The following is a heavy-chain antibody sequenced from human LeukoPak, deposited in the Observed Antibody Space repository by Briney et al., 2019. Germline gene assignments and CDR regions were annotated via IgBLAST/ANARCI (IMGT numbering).Heavy chain of an antibody. J-gene: IGHJ4*02. CDR1: GDSTSNYY. CDR3: AGGDAGSWYRFFDY. D-gene: IGHD6-13*01. V-gene: IGHV4-4*07. CDR2: IYTSGST. Sequence: SETLSLTCTVSGDSTSNYYWSWIRQPAGKGLEWIGRIYTSGSTNYDPSLKSRLTMSVDTSKNQFSLKLTSVTAADTAVYYCAGGDAGSWYRFFDYWGQGILVTVSS.